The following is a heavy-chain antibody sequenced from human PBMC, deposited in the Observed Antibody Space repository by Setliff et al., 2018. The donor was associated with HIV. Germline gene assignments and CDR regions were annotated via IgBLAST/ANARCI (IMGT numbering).Heavy chain of an antibody. V-gene: IGHV4-31*03. CDR1: GGSISSDGYF. Sequence: PSETLSLTCTVSGGSISSDGYFWTWIRQHPGEGLEWIGYIYFSGSTYYNPSLKSRLTISVDTSKNQFSLKLSSVTAADTAVYYCARDDRCSGDTCYYYWGQGALVTVS. CDR2: IYFSGST. J-gene: IGHJ4*02. CDR3: ARDDRCSGDTCYYY. D-gene: IGHD2-15*01.